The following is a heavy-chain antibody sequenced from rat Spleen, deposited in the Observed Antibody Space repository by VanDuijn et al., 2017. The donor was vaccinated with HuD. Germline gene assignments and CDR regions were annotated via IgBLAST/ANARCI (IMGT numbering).Heavy chain of an antibody. CDR3: ARTLNYGGYVMDA. Sequence: QVQLKESGPGLVQPSQTLSLTCTVSGLSLTSNSVSWIRQPPGKGLEWMGVIWNNGGTDYNSAIKSRLSISRDTSKSQVFLKMNSLQTEDTAMYFCARTLNYGGYVMDAWGQGASVTVSS. CDR1: GLSLTSNS. D-gene: IGHD1-11*01. CDR2: IWNNGGT. J-gene: IGHJ4*01. V-gene: IGHV2-47*01.